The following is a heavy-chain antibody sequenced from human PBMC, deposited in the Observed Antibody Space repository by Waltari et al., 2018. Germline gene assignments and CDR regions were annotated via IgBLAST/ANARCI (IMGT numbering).Heavy chain of an antibody. CDR3: ARGSRDHYYDRVGMDV. V-gene: IGHV1-69*13. J-gene: IGHJ6*02. D-gene: IGHD3-22*01. CDR1: GGTFSSYA. CDR2: ISPIFGTA. Sequence: QVQLVQSGAEVKKPGSSVKVSCKASGGTFSSYAISWVRQAPGQGLEWMGGISPIFGTANYAQKFQGRVTMTADESTSTAYMELSSLRSEDTAVYYCARGSRDHYYDRVGMDVWGQGTTVTVSS.